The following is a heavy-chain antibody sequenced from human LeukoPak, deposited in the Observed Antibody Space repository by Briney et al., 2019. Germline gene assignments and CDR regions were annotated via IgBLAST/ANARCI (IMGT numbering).Heavy chain of an antibody. D-gene: IGHD6-13*01. J-gene: IGHJ6*03. CDR3: ARGGSFHYMDL. V-gene: IGHV4-34*01. CDR1: GGSFSGYY. CDR2: INHSGST. Sequence: PSETRSSTCAVYGGSFSGYYGSWIRQPPGKGLEWIGEINHSGSTSYDPPLKSRVTISVDTSKNQFSLKLSSVTAADTAVYYCARGGSFHYMDLWGQSAADTVSS.